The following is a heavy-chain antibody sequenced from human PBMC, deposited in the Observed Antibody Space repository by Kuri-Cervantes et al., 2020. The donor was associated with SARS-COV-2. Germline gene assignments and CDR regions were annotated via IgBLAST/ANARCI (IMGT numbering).Heavy chain of an antibody. CDR1: GGTFSSYA. CDR2: IIPILGIA. D-gene: IGHD3-10*01. J-gene: IGHJ6*02. CDR3: ASSANYGSGSYYMSYGMDV. Sequence: SVKVSCKASGGTFSSYAISWVRQAPGQGLEWMGRIIPILGIANYAQKFQGRVTITADKSTSTAYMELSSLRSEDTAMYYCASSANYGSGSYYMSYGMDVWGQGTTVTVSS. V-gene: IGHV1-69*04.